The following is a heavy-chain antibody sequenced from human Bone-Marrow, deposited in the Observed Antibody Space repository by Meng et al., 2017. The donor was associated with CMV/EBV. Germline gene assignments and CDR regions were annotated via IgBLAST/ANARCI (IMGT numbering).Heavy chain of an antibody. J-gene: IGHJ4*02. CDR2: INSDGSST. Sequence: GGSLRLSCAASGITFSSYWMHWVRQAPGKGLVWVSRINSDGSSTSYADSVKGRFTISRDNAKNTLYLQMNSLRAEDTAVYYCARTRAKWLRFWTVDYFDYWGQGTLVTVSS. D-gene: IGHD5-12*01. V-gene: IGHV3-74*01. CDR1: GITFSSYW. CDR3: ARTRAKWLRFWTVDYFDY.